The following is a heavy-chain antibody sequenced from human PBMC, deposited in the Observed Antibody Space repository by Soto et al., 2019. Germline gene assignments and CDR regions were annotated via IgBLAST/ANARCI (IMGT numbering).Heavy chain of an antibody. D-gene: IGHD2-15*01. CDR2: INHSGST. J-gene: IGHJ4*02. V-gene: IGHV4-34*01. Sequence: SETLSLTCAVYGGSFSGYYWSWIRQPPGKGLEWIGEINHSGSTNYNPSLKSRVTISVDTSKNQFSLKLSSVTAADTAVYYCARTVVVVAATRRPRVFDYWGQGTLVTVSS. CDR1: GGSFSGYY. CDR3: ARTVVVVAATRRPRVFDY.